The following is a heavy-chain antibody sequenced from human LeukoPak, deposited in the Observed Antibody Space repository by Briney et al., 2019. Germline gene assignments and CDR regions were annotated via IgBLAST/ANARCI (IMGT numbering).Heavy chain of an antibody. CDR2: ISSSSSTM. D-gene: IGHD1-26*01. CDR3: ARSGSSYDY. Sequence: QSGGSLRLSCAASGFTFSSYGMNWVRQAPGKGLEWVSYISSSSSTMYYADSVKGRFTISRDNAKSSLYLQFNSLRAEDTAVYYCARSGSSYDYWGQXTLVTVSS. V-gene: IGHV3-48*01. J-gene: IGHJ4*02. CDR1: GFTFSSYG.